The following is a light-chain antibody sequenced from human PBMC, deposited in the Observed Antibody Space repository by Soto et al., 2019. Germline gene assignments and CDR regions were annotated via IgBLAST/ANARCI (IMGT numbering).Light chain of an antibody. CDR1: SSNIGAGYD. CDR3: QSYDSSLRYV. Sequence: QSVLTQPPSVSGAPGQRVTISCTGSSSNIGAGYDVHWYQQLPGTDPKLLIYGNSNRPSGVPDRFSGSKSGTSASLAITGLQAEDEADYYCQSYDSSLRYVFGTGTKLTVL. CDR2: GNS. V-gene: IGLV1-40*01. J-gene: IGLJ1*01.